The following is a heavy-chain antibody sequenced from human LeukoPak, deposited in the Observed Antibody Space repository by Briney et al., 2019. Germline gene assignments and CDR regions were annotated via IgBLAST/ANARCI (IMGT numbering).Heavy chain of an antibody. V-gene: IGHV3-21*01. J-gene: IGHJ4*02. D-gene: IGHD5-12*01. Sequence: GGSLRLSCAASGFTFSSYSMNWFRQAPGKGLEWVSSISSSSSYIYYADSVKGRFTISRDNAKNSLYLQMNSLRAEDTAVYYCARRLATIRSQVDYWGQGTLVTVSS. CDR1: GFTFSSYS. CDR3: ARRLATIRSQVDY. CDR2: ISSSSSYI.